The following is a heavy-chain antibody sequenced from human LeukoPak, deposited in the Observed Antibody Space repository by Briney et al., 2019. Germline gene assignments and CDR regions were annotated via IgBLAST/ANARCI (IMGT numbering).Heavy chain of an antibody. CDR3: ARGQAAGAAYYYYYMDV. V-gene: IGHV1-69*05. CDR2: IIPIFGTA. Sequence: SVKVSCKASGGTFSSYAISWVRQAPGQGLEWMGGIIPIFGTANYTQKFQGRVTITTDESTSTAYMELSSLRSEDTAVYYCARGQAAGAAYYYYYMDVWAKGPRSPSP. J-gene: IGHJ6*03. CDR1: GGTFSSYA. D-gene: IGHD6-13*01.